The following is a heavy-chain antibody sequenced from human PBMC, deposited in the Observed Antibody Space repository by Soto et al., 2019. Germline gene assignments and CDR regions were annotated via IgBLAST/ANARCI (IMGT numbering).Heavy chain of an antibody. Sequence: GGSLRLSCAASGFTFSSYWMSWVRQAQGKVLEWVAKIKQDGSEKYYVDSVKGRFTISRDNAKNSLYLQMNSLRAEDTAVYYCARKGELPYYDFWSGYTAYFDYWGQGTLVTVSS. CDR2: IKQDGSEK. J-gene: IGHJ4*02. CDR1: GFTFSSYW. V-gene: IGHV3-7*03. D-gene: IGHD3-3*01. CDR3: ARKGELPYYDFWSGYTAYFDY.